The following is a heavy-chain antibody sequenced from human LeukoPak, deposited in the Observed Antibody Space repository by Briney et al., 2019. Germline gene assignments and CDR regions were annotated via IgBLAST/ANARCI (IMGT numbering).Heavy chain of an antibody. D-gene: IGHD6-19*01. CDR3: ARVRSIAVAGYFDY. CDR1: GFTFSNAW. CDR2: IYSGGST. V-gene: IGHV3-53*01. J-gene: IGHJ4*02. Sequence: GGSLRLSCAASGFTFSNAWMSWVRQAPGKGLEWVSVIYSGGSTYYADSVKGRFTISRDNSKNTLYLQMNSLRAEDTAVYYCARVRSIAVAGYFDYWGQGTLVTVSS.